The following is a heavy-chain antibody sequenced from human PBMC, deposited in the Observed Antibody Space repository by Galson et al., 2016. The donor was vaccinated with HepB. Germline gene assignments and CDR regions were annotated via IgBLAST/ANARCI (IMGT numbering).Heavy chain of an antibody. J-gene: IGHJ4*02. D-gene: IGHD3-22*01. CDR2: ISAYNGNT. Sequence: SVKVSCKASGYTFTSYGISWVRQAPGQGLEWMGWISAYNGNTNYAQKLQGRVTMTTDTSTSTACMELRSLRSDDTAVYYCAKLTEDYYDSSGYFDYWGQGTLVTVSS. CDR1: GYTFTSYG. V-gene: IGHV1-18*01. CDR3: AKLTEDYYDSSGYFDY.